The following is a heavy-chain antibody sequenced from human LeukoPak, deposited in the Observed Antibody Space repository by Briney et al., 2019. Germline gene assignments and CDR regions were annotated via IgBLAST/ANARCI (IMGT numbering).Heavy chain of an antibody. CDR1: GFTFSTNW. V-gene: IGHV3-7*01. D-gene: IGHD3-10*01. Sequence: GGSLRLSCAASGFTFSTNWMSWVRQAPGKGLGWVANIKPDGSDKYYVGSVEGRFTISRDNAKNTLYLQMNSLRAEDTAVYYCARVSGIIYDTYYYGMDVWGQGTTVTVSS. CDR3: ARVSGIIYDTYYYGMDV. CDR2: IKPDGSDK. J-gene: IGHJ6*02.